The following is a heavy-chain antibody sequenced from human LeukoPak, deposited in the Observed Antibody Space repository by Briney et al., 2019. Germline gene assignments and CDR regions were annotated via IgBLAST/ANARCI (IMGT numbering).Heavy chain of an antibody. CDR1: GGSFSGYY. V-gene: IGHV4-34*01. CDR2: INHSGST. Sequence: SETLSLTCAVYGGSFSGYYWSWIRQPPGKGLEWIGEINHSGSTNYNPSLKSRVTISVDTSKNQFSLKLSSVTAADTAVYYCARVVDLVNYGYYFDYWGQGTLVTVSS. J-gene: IGHJ4*02. CDR3: ARVVDLVNYGYYFDY. D-gene: IGHD4-11*01.